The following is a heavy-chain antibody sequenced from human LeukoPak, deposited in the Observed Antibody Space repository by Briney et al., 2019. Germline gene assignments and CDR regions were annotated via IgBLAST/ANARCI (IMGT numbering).Heavy chain of an antibody. CDR1: GYTFSGHY. CDR2: INPNSGGT. D-gene: IGHD4-17*01. V-gene: IGHV1-2*02. Sequence: ASVKVSCKASGYTFSGHYIHWVRQAPGQGLEWMGWINPNSGGTNYAQKFQGRVTMTRDTSISTAYMELSRLRSDDTAVYYCARVDYGGLDAFDIWGQGTMVTVSS. J-gene: IGHJ3*02. CDR3: ARVDYGGLDAFDI.